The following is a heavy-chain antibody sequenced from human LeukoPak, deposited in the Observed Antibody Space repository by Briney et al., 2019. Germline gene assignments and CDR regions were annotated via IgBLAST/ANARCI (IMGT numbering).Heavy chain of an antibody. Sequence: SETLSLTCAVYGGSFSGYYWSWIRQPPGKGLEWIGYIFNSGSTTYNPSLKSRVIISVDTSRNQFSLRLSSVTAADTAVYYCARHASGDYGNTFHIWGQGTMVTVSS. CDR1: GGSFSGYY. D-gene: IGHD4-17*01. J-gene: IGHJ3*02. CDR3: ARHASGDYGNTFHI. CDR2: IFNSGST. V-gene: IGHV4-59*08.